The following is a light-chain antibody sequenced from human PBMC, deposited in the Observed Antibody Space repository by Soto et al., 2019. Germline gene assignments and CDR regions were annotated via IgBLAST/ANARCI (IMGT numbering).Light chain of an antibody. V-gene: IGKV3-20*01. CDR1: QSVSNNY. J-gene: IGKJ1*01. CDR3: QQYCSAGT. CDR2: GAS. Sequence: IMLSHSPGTLSLYTGERATLSCRASQSVSNNYLAWYQQKPGQAPRLLIYGASNRATGIPDRFSGSGSGTDFTLTISRLEPEDFAVYYCQQYCSAGTFGLGAKV.